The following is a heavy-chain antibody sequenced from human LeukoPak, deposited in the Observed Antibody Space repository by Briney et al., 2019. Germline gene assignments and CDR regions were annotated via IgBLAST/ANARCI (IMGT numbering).Heavy chain of an antibody. CDR1: GGTFSSYA. J-gene: IGHJ4*02. CDR2: IIPIFGTA. V-gene: IGHV1-69*06. CDR3: AREVTMVRGVTTFDY. Sequence: ASVKVSCKASGGTFSSYAISWVRQAPGQGLEWMGGIIPIFGTANYAQKFQDRVTITADKSTSTAYMELSSLRSEDTAVYYCAREVTMVRGVTTFDYWGQGTLVTVSS. D-gene: IGHD3-10*01.